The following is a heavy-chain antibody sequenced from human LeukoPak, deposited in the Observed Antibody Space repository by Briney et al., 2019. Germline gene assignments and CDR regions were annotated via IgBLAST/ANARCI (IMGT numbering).Heavy chain of an antibody. V-gene: IGHV3-21*01. CDR3: ARPLLEWELAEDSH. J-gene: IGHJ4*02. D-gene: IGHD1-26*01. CDR2: ISSSSSYI. CDR1: GFTFSSYS. Sequence: GGSLRLSCAASGFTFSSYSMNWVRQAPGKRLEWVSSISSSSSYIYYADSVKGRFTISRDNAKNSLYLQMNSLRAEDTAVYYCARPLLEWELAEDSHWGQGTLVTVSS.